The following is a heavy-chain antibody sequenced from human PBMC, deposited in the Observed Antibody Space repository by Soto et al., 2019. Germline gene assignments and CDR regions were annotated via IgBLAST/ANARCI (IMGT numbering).Heavy chain of an antibody. CDR2: LTGNGGTT. V-gene: IGHV3-23*01. CDR3: ARGGQYQQPYQFDF. CDR1: GFTFSNFG. J-gene: IGHJ4*02. Sequence: EVKLWESGGGLVLPGGSLRLSCEASGFTFSNFGMSWVRQAPGKGLEWVSGLTGNGGTTYYADSVKGRFTIPRDNSKNTLSLQMNSLRVDDTAVYYCARGGQYQQPYQFDFWGQGTLVTVSS. D-gene: IGHD2-2*01.